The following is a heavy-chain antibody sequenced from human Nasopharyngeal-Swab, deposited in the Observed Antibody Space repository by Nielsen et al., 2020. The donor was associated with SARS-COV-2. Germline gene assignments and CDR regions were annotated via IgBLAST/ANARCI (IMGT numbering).Heavy chain of an antibody. J-gene: IGHJ4*02. CDR2: IWYDGSNK. CDR3: ARAVYGDYGGYYFDY. CDR1: GFTFSSYG. D-gene: IGHD4-17*01. V-gene: IGHV3-33*01. Sequence: GESLKISCAASGFTFSSYGMHWVRQAPGKGLEWVAVIWYDGSNKYYADSVKGRFTISRENAKNSLYLQMNSLRAGDTAVYYCARAVYGDYGGYYFDYWGQGTLVTVSS.